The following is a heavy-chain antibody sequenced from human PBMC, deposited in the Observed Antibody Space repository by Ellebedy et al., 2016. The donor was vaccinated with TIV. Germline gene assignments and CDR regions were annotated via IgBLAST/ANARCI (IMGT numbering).Heavy chain of an antibody. J-gene: IGHJ6*02. V-gene: IGHV4-34*01. CDR3: ARQEVVVVPAAPDDYYYYYGMDV. CDR1: GGSFSGYY. D-gene: IGHD2-2*01. Sequence: SETLSLXXAVYGGSFSGYYWSWIRQPPGKGLEWIGEINHSGSTNYNPSLKSRVTISVDTSKNQFSLKLSSVTAADTAVYYCARQEVVVVPAAPDDYYYYYGMDVWGQGTTVTVSS. CDR2: INHSGST.